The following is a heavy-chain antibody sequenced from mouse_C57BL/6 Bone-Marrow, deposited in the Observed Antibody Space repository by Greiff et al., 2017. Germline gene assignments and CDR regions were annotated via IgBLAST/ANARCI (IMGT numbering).Heavy chain of an antibody. CDR1: GFTFSSYA. D-gene: IGHD4-1*01. CDR2: ISDGGSYT. J-gene: IGHJ4*01. Sequence: EVKLQESGGGLVKPGGSLKLSCAASGFTFSSYAMSWVRQTPEKRLEWVATISDGGSYTYYPDNVKGRFTISRDNAKNNLYLQMSHLKSEDTAMYYCARGKLGRYYAMDYWGQGTSVTVSS. CDR3: ARGKLGRYYAMDY. V-gene: IGHV5-4*03.